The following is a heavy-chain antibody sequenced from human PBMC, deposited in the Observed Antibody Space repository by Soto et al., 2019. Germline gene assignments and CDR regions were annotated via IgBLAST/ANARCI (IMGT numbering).Heavy chain of an antibody. CDR1: GGSFSGYY. J-gene: IGHJ5*02. V-gene: IGHV4-34*01. Sequence: SETLSLTCAVYGGSFSGYYWSWIRQPPGKGLEWIGEINHSGSTNYNPSLKSRVTISVDTSKNQFSLKLCSVTAADTAVYYCARGNQYYYGSGSYYNNWFDPWGQGTLVTVSS. D-gene: IGHD3-10*01. CDR3: ARGNQYYYGSGSYYNNWFDP. CDR2: INHSGST.